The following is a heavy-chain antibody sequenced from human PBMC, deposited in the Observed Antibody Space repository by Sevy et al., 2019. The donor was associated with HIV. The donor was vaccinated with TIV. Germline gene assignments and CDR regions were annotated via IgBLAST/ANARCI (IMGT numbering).Heavy chain of an antibody. CDR1: GFTFSDYY. V-gene: IGHV3-11*01. CDR3: ARECDRGYDRLASPL. J-gene: IGHJ4*02. D-gene: IGHD3-22*01. Sequence: GGSLRLSCAASGFTFSDYYMSWIRQAPGKGLEWVSYISSSGSTIYYADSVKGRFTISRDNAKNSLYLQMNSLRAEDTAVYYCARECDRGYDRLASPLWGQGTLVTVSS. CDR2: ISSSGSTI.